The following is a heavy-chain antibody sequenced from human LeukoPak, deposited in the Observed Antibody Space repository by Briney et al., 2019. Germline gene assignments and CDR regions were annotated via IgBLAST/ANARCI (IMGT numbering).Heavy chain of an antibody. D-gene: IGHD4-17*01. CDR3: ARVRGDYNRNGPWYFDL. CDR1: GGSINNYY. J-gene: IGHJ2*01. CDR2: IYYSGST. V-gene: IGHV4-59*08. Sequence: SETLSLTCTVSGGSINNYYWSWIRKPPGKGLEWIGYIYYSGSTNYNPSLKSRVTISVDTSKNQFSLKLSSVTAADTAVYYCARVRGDYNRNGPWYFDLWGRGTLVTVSS.